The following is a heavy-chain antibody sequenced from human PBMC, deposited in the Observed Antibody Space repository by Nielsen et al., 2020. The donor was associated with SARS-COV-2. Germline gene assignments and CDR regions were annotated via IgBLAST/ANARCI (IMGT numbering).Heavy chain of an antibody. Sequence: SETLSLTCAVSGGSISSGGYSWSWIRQPPGKGLEWIGYIYHSGSTYYNPSLKSRVTISVDRSKNQFSLKLSSVTAADTAVYYCARDRYSSSWINWFDPWGQGTLVTVSS. CDR1: GGSISSGGYS. D-gene: IGHD6-13*01. V-gene: IGHV4-30-2*01. CDR2: IYHSGST. CDR3: ARDRYSSSWINWFDP. J-gene: IGHJ5*02.